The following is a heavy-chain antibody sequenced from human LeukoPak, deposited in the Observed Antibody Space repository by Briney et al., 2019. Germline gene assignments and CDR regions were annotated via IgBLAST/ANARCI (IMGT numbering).Heavy chain of an antibody. D-gene: IGHD5-24*01. CDR3: ARVGKGYNRYYYYYMDV. V-gene: IGHV4-59*01. Sequence: SETLSLTCTVSGGSISSYYWSWIRQPPGKGLEWIGYIYYSGSTNYNPSLKSRVTISVDTSKNQFSLKLSSVTAADTAVYYCARVGKGYNRYYYYYMDVWGKGTTVTVSS. CDR1: GGSISSYY. J-gene: IGHJ6*03. CDR2: IYYSGST.